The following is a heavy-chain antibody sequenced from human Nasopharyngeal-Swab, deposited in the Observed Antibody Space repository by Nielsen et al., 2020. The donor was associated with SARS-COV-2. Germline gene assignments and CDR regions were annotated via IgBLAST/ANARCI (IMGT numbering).Heavy chain of an antibody. Sequence: GESLKISCVASGFTFSNYWMYWVRQAPGKGLVWVLRIKHDGSGTKYADSVKGRFTISRDNAKNTLYLHMNSLTAEDTAVYYCARDMVLLPYSGSYPDAFGIWGQGTMVTVSS. CDR3: ARDMVLLPYSGSYPDAFGI. D-gene: IGHD1-26*01. CDR2: IKHDGSGT. J-gene: IGHJ3*02. CDR1: GFTFSNYW. V-gene: IGHV3-74*03.